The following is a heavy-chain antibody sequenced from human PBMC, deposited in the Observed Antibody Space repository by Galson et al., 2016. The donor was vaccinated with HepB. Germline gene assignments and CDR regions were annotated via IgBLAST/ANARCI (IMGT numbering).Heavy chain of an antibody. CDR2: IIPVFGTP. D-gene: IGHD3-3*01. CDR3: VTTPGSFDFWSGWEDRYYYSAMDV. Sequence: SVKVSCKASGGTLSSYAINWVRQAPGEGLEWMGGIIPVFGTPKYAQKFQDRVTITADTSTRTAYMGLSSLRSDDTAVYYCVTTPGSFDFWSGWEDRYYYSAMDVWGQGTTVTVSS. CDR1: GGTLSSYA. V-gene: IGHV1-69*06. J-gene: IGHJ6*02.